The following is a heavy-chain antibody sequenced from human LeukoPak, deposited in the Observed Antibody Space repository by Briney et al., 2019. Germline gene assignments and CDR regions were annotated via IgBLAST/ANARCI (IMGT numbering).Heavy chain of an antibody. CDR1: RFIFSSYN. CDR2: ISGSGGST. CDR3: AKDAPGYYYGSGSYW. Sequence: GGSLRLSCAASRFIFSSYNMNWVRQAPGKGLEWVSAISGSGGSTYYADSVKGRFTISRDNSKNTLYLQMNSLRAEDTAVYYCAKDAPGYYYGSGSYWWGQGTLVTVSS. V-gene: IGHV3-23*01. J-gene: IGHJ4*02. D-gene: IGHD3-10*01.